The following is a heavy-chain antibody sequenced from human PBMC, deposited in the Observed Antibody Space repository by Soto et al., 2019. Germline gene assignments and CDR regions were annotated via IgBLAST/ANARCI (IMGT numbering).Heavy chain of an antibody. J-gene: IGHJ5*02. CDR1: GGAFRGDY. Sequence: SETLSLTCAVYGGAFRGDYWSWIRQPPGKGLEWIGEINHSGSTNYNPSLKSRVTISVDTSKNQFSLKLSSVTAADTAVYHCARGGVYSSSWPWGQGTLVTVS. CDR3: ARGGVYSSSWP. D-gene: IGHD6-13*01. V-gene: IGHV4-34*01. CDR2: INHSGST.